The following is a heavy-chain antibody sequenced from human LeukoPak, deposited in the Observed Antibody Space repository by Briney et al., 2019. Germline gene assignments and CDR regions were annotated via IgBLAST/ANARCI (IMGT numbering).Heavy chain of an antibody. CDR2: ISYDGSNK. CDR1: GFTFSSYA. V-gene: IGHV3-30-3*01. CDR3: ARVRYSSGWYYFDY. J-gene: IGHJ4*02. D-gene: IGHD6-19*01. Sequence: GGSLRLSCAASGFTFSSYAMHWVRQAPGKGLEWVAVISYDGSNKYYADSVKGRFTISRDNCKNTLYLQMNSLRAEDTAVYYCARVRYSSGWYYFDYWGQGTLVTVSS.